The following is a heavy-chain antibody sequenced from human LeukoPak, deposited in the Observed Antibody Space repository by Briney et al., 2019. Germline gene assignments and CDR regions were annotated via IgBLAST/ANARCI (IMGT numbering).Heavy chain of an antibody. CDR2: ISAYNGNT. V-gene: IGHV1-18*01. CDR3: ARDNSVGDTAWWFDP. Sequence: ASVKVSCKASGYTFTSYGISWVRQAPGQGLEWMGWISAYNGNTNYAQKLQGRVTMTTDTSTSTDYMELSSLRSEDTAVYYCARDNSVGDTAWWFDPWGQGTLVTVSS. J-gene: IGHJ5*02. CDR1: GYTFTSYG. D-gene: IGHD1-26*01.